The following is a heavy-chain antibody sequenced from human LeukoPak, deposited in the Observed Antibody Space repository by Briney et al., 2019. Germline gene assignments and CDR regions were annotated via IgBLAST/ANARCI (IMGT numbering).Heavy chain of an antibody. J-gene: IGHJ2*01. D-gene: IGHD6-6*01. Sequence: SETLSLTCTVSGGSISSYYWSWIRQPPGKGLEWIGYIYYSGSTNYNPSLKSRVTISVDTSKNQFSLKLSSVTAADTAVYYCARDGLSSSTNWYFDLWGRGTLVTVSS. V-gene: IGHV4-59*01. CDR1: GGSISSYY. CDR2: IYYSGST. CDR3: ARDGLSSSTNWYFDL.